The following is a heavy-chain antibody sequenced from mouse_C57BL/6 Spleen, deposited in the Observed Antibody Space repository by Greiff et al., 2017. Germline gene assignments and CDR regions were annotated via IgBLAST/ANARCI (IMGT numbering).Heavy chain of an antibody. V-gene: IGHV1-55*01. J-gene: IGHJ1*03. CDR3: AREVTDWYVEV. D-gene: IGHD2-2*01. Sequence: QVQLQQSGAELVKPGASVKMSCKASGYTFTSYWITWVKQRPGQGLEWIGDIYPGSGSTNYNEKFKSKATLTVDTSSSTAYMQLSSLTSEDSAGYYCAREVTDWYVEVRGTGATVTVSS. CDR1: GYTFTSYW. CDR2: IYPGSGST.